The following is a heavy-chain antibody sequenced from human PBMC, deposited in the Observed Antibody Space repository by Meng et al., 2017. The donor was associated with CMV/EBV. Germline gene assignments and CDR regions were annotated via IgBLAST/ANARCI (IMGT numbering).Heavy chain of an antibody. V-gene: IGHV1-69*05. CDR1: GGTFSSYA. D-gene: IGHD6-13*01. Sequence: SVKVSCKASGGTFSSYAIGWVRQAPGQGLEWMGGIIPIFGIANYAQKFQGRVTITTDESTSTAYMELSSLRSEDTAVYYCAYSSSKNYYYYYGMDVWGQGTTVTVSS. CDR3: AYSSSKNYYYYYGMDV. CDR2: IIPIFGIA. J-gene: IGHJ6*02.